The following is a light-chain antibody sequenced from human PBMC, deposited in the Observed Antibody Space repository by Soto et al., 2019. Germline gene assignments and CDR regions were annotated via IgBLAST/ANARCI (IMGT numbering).Light chain of an antibody. CDR3: LQHSTYPRT. V-gene: IGKV1-6*01. CDR2: DES. Sequence: AIQMTQSPSSLNASVGDSVTITGRGSQVIGNELGWCQQKPGMAPKLLIFDESSLQTGVPSRFNGSGSGTDFTLTINVLQPDDFATYYCLQHSTYPRTCGQGTKVEI. J-gene: IGKJ1*01. CDR1: QVIGNE.